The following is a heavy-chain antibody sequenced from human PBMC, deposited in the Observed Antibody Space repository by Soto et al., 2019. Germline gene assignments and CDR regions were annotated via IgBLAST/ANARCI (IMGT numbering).Heavy chain of an antibody. V-gene: IGHV3-30-3*01. CDR2: ISFDGSNE. J-gene: IGHJ6*02. Sequence: GGSLRLSCAASGFNFSDYVVHWVRQAPGRGLEWMAFISFDGSNEYYADFVKGRFTISRDSSKNMVYLQVNSLRPDDTAVYFCAREGYYDSRGYPYGIDVWGQGTTVTVSS. D-gene: IGHD3-22*01. CDR3: AREGYYDSRGYPYGIDV. CDR1: GFNFSDYV.